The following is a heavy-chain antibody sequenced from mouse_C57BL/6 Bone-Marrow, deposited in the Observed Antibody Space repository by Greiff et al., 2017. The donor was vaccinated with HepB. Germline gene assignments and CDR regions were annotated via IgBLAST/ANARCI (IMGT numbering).Heavy chain of an antibody. V-gene: IGHV5-4*01. CDR2: ISDGGSYT. D-gene: IGHD1-1*01. Sequence: EVMLVESGGGLVKPGGSLKLSCAASGFTFSSYAMSWVRQTPEKRLEWVATISDGGSYTYYPDNVKGRFTISRDNAKNNLYLQMSHLKSEDTAMYYCARDRLTTVVDWYFDVWGTGTTVTVSS. CDR3: ARDRLTTVVDWYFDV. J-gene: IGHJ1*03. CDR1: GFTFSSYA.